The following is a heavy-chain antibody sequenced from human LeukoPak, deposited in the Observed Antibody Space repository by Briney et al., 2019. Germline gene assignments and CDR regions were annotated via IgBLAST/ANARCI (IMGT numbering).Heavy chain of an antibody. CDR3: ARVAKERVGGVYYFDY. D-gene: IGHD1-1*01. J-gene: IGHJ4*02. CDR2: IGTAGDT. CDR1: GFTFSDYD. V-gene: IGHV3-13*01. Sequence: QPGGSLRLSCAASGFTFSDYDMHWVRQATGKGLEWVSAIGTAGDTYYTGPVKGRFTISRENAKNSLYLQMNSLRAGDTAVYYCARVAKERVGGVYYFDYWGQGTLVTVSS.